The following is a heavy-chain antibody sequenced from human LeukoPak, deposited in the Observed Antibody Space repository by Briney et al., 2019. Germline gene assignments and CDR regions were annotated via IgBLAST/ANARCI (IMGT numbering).Heavy chain of an antibody. CDR3: ARVYYSNSYDYWYFDL. J-gene: IGHJ2*01. Sequence: PSETLSLTCTVSGGSISSSSYYWGWIRQPPGKGLEWIGSIYYSGSTYYNPSLKSRVTISVDTSKNQFSLKLSSVTAADTAVYYCARVYYSNSYDYWYFDLWGRGTLVTVSS. D-gene: IGHD6-13*01. CDR2: IYYSGST. CDR1: GGSISSSSYY. V-gene: IGHV4-39*07.